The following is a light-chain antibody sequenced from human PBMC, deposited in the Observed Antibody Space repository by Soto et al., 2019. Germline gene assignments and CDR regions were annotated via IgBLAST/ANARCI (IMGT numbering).Light chain of an antibody. CDR1: QSVSSY. V-gene: IGKV3-11*01. CDR2: DAS. Sequence: EIGLTKSHATLSLSPGERATLSCRASQSVSSYLAWYQQKPGQAPRLLIYDASNRATGIPARFSGSGSGTDFTLTISSLEPEDFAVYYCQQRSNWPRTFGQGTKVDIK. J-gene: IGKJ1*01. CDR3: QQRSNWPRT.